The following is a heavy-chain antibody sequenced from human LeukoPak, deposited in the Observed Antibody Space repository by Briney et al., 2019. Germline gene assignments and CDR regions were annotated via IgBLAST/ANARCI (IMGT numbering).Heavy chain of an antibody. CDR2: ISDSGSLT. V-gene: IGHV3-23*01. Sequence: PGGSLRLSCAASGFTFSSLAMGWVRQAPGQGLELVSVISDSGSLTYYADSVKGRFTNSRDNSKNTLFLQMNSLRAEDTAVYYCAKDARRTNGWYFFDYWGQGTLVTDSS. J-gene: IGHJ4*02. CDR1: GFTFSSLA. D-gene: IGHD6-19*01. CDR3: AKDARRTNGWYFFDY.